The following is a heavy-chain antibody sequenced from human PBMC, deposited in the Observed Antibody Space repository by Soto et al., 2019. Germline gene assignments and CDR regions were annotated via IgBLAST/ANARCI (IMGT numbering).Heavy chain of an antibody. Sequence: ASVKVSCKASGYTFTNNYMHWVRQAPGQGPEWMGMINPSGGSTNYARKFQGRVTMTRDTSTSTVYMELSSLRSDDTAVYYCAKDNSYYAMDVWGQGTTVTVSS. CDR2: INPSGGST. V-gene: IGHV1-46*01. J-gene: IGHJ6*02. CDR1: GYTFTNNY. CDR3: AKDNSYYAMDV.